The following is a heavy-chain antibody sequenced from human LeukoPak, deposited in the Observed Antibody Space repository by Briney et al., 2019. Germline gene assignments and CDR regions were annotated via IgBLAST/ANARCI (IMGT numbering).Heavy chain of an antibody. CDR1: GYTFTGYY. D-gene: IGHD4-23*01. V-gene: IGHV1-2*02. J-gene: IGHJ5*02. CDR3: ARGRVYGGVYNWFDP. CDR2: INPNSGGT. Sequence: GASVKVSCKASGYTFTGYYMHWVRQAPGQGLEWMGWINPNSGGTNYAQKFQGRVTMTRDTPISTAYMELSRLRSDDTAVYYCARGRVYGGVYNWFDPWGQGTLVTVSS.